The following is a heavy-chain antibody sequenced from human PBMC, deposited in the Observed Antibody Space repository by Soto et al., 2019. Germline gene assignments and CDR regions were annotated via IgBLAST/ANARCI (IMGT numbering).Heavy chain of an antibody. D-gene: IGHD3-10*01. CDR3: VRQGIGTQHGLVDV. V-gene: IGHV4-59*08. Sequence: QVQLQQSGPGLVKPSETLSLTCSVSSGPSSTHNWGWIRQPPGRGLEWIGYVYSTGGTSYNPSLKSRVTISADTSTNHTSLTLSSVTAADTALCYCVRQGIGTQHGLVDVWGQGTTVTVSS. CDR2: VYSTGGT. J-gene: IGHJ6*02. CDR1: SGPSSTHN.